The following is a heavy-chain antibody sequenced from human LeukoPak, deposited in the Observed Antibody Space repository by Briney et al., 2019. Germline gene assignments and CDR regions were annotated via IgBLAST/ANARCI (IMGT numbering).Heavy chain of an antibody. Sequence: ASVKVSCKASGYTFTGYYMHWVPQAPGQGLEWMGRINPNSGGTNYAQKFQGRVTMTRDTSISTAYMELSRLRSDDTAVYYCARGYCSGGSCYGYNLWGQGTLVTVSS. CDR2: INPNSGGT. D-gene: IGHD2-15*01. J-gene: IGHJ4*02. CDR1: GYTFTGYY. V-gene: IGHV1-2*06. CDR3: ARGYCSGGSCYGYNL.